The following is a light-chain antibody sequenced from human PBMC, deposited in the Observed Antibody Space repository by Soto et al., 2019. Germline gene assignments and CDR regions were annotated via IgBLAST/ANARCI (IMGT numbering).Light chain of an antibody. CDR1: QGISSY. CDR2: AAS. CDR3: QQLNSYPLT. V-gene: IGKV1-9*01. J-gene: IGKJ4*01. Sequence: DIQLTQSPSFLSASVGDRVTITCRASQGISSYLAWYQQTPGKAPKLLIYAASTLQSGVPSRFSGSGSGTEFTLTISSLQPEDVATDYCQQLNSYPLTFGGGTKVEIK.